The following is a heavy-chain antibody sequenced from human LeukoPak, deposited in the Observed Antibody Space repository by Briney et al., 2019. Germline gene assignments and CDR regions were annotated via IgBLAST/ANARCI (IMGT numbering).Heavy chain of an antibody. CDR2: FDPEDGET. D-gene: IGHD3-22*01. V-gene: IGHV1-24*01. J-gene: IGHJ4*02. Sequence: ASVKVFCKASGYTFTSYGISWVRQAPGQGLEWMGGFDPEDGETIYAQKFQGRVTMTEDTSTDTAYMELSSLRSEDTAVYYCATDLMEDYYDSSGRSDYWGQGTLVTVSS. CDR3: ATDLMEDYYDSSGRSDY. CDR1: GYTFTSYG.